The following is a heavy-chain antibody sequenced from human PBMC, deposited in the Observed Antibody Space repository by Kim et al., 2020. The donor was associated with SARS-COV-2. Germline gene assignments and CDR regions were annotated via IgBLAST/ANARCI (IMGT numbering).Heavy chain of an antibody. J-gene: IGHJ4*02. CDR2: FDPEDGET. V-gene: IGHV1-24*01. CDR1: GYTLTELS. D-gene: IGHD3-10*01. CDR3: ATNPRYYYGSGSYYLLHY. Sequence: ASVKVSCKVSGYTLTELSMHWVRQAPGKGLEWMGGFDPEDGETIYALKLQGRVTMTEDTSTDTAYMELSSLRSEDTAVYYCATNPRYYYGSGSYYLLHYWGQGTLVTVSS.